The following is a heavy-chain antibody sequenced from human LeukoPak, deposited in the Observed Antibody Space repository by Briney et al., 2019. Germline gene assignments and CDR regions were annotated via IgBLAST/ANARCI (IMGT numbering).Heavy chain of an antibody. J-gene: IGHJ4*02. CDR1: GGSFSGYY. CDR2: INHSGST. D-gene: IGHD3-22*01. V-gene: IGHV4-34*01. CDR3: ARAQNAEGYYYDSSGPGGY. Sequence: PSETLSLTCAVYGGSFSGYYWSWIRQPPGKGLEWIGEINHSGSTNYNPSLKSRVTISVDTSKNQFSLKLSSVTAADTAVYYCARAQNAEGYYYDSSGPGGYWGQGTLVTVSS.